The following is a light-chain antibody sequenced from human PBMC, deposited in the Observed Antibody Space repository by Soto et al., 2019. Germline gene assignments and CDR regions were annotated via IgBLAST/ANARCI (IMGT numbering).Light chain of an antibody. J-gene: IGKJ1*01. CDR2: DAS. CDR1: QSVSSSY. CDR3: QQYGRSRT. V-gene: IGKV3-20*01. Sequence: EIVLTQSPGTLSLSPGERATLSCRASQSVSSSYLAWYQKKPGQAPRLLIYDASSRATGIPDRFSGSGSGTDFTLTISRLEPEDFAVYYCQQYGRSRTFGQGTKVEVK.